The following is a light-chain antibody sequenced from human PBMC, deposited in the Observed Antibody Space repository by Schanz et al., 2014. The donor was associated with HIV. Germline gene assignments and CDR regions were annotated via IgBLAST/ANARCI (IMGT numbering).Light chain of an antibody. V-gene: IGKV3-15*01. Sequence: EIAVTQSPATLSASPGEGATLSCRASQDINNNLAWYSQKPAQAPKLLIYDTSTRATGVPASFSGSRSGTEFSLTINSLQSEDFAVYFCQQYHLWPVTFGQGTRLETK. J-gene: IGKJ5*01. CDR2: DTS. CDR1: QDINNN. CDR3: QQYHLWPVT.